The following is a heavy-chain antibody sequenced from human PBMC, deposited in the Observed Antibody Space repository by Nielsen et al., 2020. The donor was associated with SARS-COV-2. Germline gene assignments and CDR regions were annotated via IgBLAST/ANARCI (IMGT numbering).Heavy chain of an antibody. D-gene: IGHD3-3*01. CDR2: IYYSGST. CDR3: ARGASLLRFLEWNYYGMDV. J-gene: IGHJ6*02. Sequence: WLRQPPGKGLEWIGSIYYSGSTYYNPSLKSRVTISVDTSKNQFSLKLSSVTAADTAVYYCARGASLLRFLEWNYYGMDVWGQGTTVTVSS. V-gene: IGHV4-39*01.